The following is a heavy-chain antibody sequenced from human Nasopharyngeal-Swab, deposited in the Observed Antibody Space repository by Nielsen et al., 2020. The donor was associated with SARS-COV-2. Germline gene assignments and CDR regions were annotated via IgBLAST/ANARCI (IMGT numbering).Heavy chain of an antibody. D-gene: IGHD3-22*01. CDR2: IRSKANSYAT. CDR3: TRHKYHYYDSSGGMDV. CDR1: GFTFSGSA. Sequence: GESLKVSCAASGFTFSGSAMHWVRQASGQGLEWVGRIRSKANSYATAYAASVKGRFTISRDDSKNTAYLQMNSLKTEDTAVYYCTRHKYHYYDSSGGMDVWGQGTTVTVSS. J-gene: IGHJ6*01. V-gene: IGHV3-73*01.